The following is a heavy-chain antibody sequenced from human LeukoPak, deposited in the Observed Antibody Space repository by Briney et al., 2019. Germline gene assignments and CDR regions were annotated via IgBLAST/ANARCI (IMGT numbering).Heavy chain of an antibody. Sequence: SETLSLTCTVSGGSISSYYWSWIRQPPGKGLEWIGYIYYSGSTNYNPSLKSRVTMSVDTSKNQFSLKLSSVTAADTAVYYCARDQSGWAAAAYMDVWGKGTTVTISS. J-gene: IGHJ6*03. D-gene: IGHD6-13*01. CDR2: IYYSGST. V-gene: IGHV4-59*12. CDR3: ARDQSGWAAAAYMDV. CDR1: GGSISSYY.